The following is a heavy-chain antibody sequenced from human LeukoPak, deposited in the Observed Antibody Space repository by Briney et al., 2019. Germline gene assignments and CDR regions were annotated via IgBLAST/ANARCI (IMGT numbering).Heavy chain of an antibody. CDR3: ARAPGKGYCSSTSCYMKDAFDI. CDR1: GGSFSGYY. D-gene: IGHD2-2*02. Sequence: PSETLSLTCAVHGGSFSGYYWSWIRQPPGKGLEWIGEINHSGSTNYNPSLKSRVTISVDTSKNQFSLKLSSVTAADTPVYYCARAPGKGYCSSTSCYMKDAFDIWGQGTMVTVSS. J-gene: IGHJ3*02. V-gene: IGHV4-34*01. CDR2: INHSGST.